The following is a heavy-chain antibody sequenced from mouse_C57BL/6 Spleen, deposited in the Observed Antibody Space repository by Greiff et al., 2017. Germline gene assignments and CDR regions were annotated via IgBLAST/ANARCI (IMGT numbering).Heavy chain of an antibody. D-gene: IGHD4-1*01. V-gene: IGHV1-80*01. CDR2: IYPGDGDT. J-gene: IGHJ3*01. CDR1: GYAFSSYW. Sequence: QVQLQQSGAELVKPGASVKISCKASGYAFSSYWMNWVKQRPGKGLAWIGQIYPGDGDTNYNGKFKGKATLTADKSSSTASMQLSSLTSEDSAVYFCARRLLTGTGCAYWGQGTLVTVSA. CDR3: ARRLLTGTGCAY.